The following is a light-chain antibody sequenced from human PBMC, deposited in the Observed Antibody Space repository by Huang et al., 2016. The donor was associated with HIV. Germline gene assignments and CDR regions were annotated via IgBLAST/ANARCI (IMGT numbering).Light chain of an antibody. J-gene: IGKJ4*01. CDR2: DAA. Sequence: EIVLTQSPATLSLSLGERATLSCRASQSVNTFFAWYQHQPGQAPRLLIYDAANRAPGIPARFSGRGSGTDFTLTISSLEPEDFAVYYCQQRSNRPLTFGGGTKVEIK. CDR3: QQRSNRPLT. CDR1: QSVNTF. V-gene: IGKV3-11*01.